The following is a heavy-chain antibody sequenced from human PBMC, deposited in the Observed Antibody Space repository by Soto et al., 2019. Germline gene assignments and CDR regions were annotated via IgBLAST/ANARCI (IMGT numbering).Heavy chain of an antibody. Sequence: LGESLKISCKGSGYSFTSYWIGWVRQMPGKGLEWMGIIYPGDSETRYSPSFHGKVTISADRSINTAYLQWNSLEASDTAFYFCARSPRSSPYFDYWGQGPWSPSPQ. D-gene: IGHD6-13*01. J-gene: IGHJ4*02. V-gene: IGHV5-51*01. CDR1: GYSFTSYW. CDR3: ARSPRSSPYFDY. CDR2: IYPGDSET.